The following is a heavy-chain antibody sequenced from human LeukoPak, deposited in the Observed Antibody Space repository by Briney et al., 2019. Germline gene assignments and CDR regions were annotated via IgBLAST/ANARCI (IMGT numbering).Heavy chain of an antibody. Sequence: ASVNVSCKASGGTFSSYAISWVRQAPGQGLEWMGGIIPIFGTANYAQKFQGRVTITADESTSTAYMELSSLRSEDTAVYYCARDRVTAMVTGYYYYGMDVWGQGTTVTVSS. CDR3: ARDRVTAMVTGYYYYGMDV. V-gene: IGHV1-69*13. CDR2: IIPIFGTA. J-gene: IGHJ6*02. D-gene: IGHD5-18*01. CDR1: GGTFSSYA.